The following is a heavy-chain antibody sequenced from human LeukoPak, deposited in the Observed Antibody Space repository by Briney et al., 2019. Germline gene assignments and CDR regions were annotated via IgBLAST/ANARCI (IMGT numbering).Heavy chain of an antibody. Sequence: SGGSLRLSCVASGFIFSNYGMHWVSQAPGEGLEWVSVIYSGGGGGSTYYADSVKGRFTISRDNSKNTLYLQMNSLRAEDTAVYYCATKGDSGWFFDYWGQGALVTVSS. D-gene: IGHD6-19*01. CDR1: GFIFSNYG. CDR2: IYSGGGGGST. V-gene: IGHV3-NL1*01. CDR3: ATKGDSGWFFDY. J-gene: IGHJ4*02.